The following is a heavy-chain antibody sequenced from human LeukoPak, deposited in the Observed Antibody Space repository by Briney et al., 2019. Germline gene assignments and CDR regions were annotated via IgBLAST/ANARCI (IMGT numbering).Heavy chain of an antibody. CDR2: ISSGM. CDR1: GFTFNDYN. D-gene: IGHD3-16*01. J-gene: IGHJ3*02. V-gene: IGHV3-11*01. Sequence: PGESLRLSCAASGFTFNDYNMGWIRQAPGKGLEWVAYISSGMYYADSVKGRFTISRDNAKNSLYLQMNSLRADDTAVYYCARRIWGADSQSHTFDIWGQGTMVTVSS. CDR3: ARRIWGADSQSHTFDI.